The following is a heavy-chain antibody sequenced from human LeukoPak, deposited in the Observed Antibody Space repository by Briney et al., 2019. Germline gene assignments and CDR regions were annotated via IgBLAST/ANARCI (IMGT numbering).Heavy chain of an antibody. Sequence: GRSLRLSCAASGFTFGDYAMHWVRQAPGKGLEWVSGISWNSGNIGYADSVKGRFTISRDNAKNSLYPQMNSLRTEDTALYYCAKDASSSPFYGLDIWGQGTMVTVSS. J-gene: IGHJ3*02. CDR2: ISWNSGNI. CDR3: AKDASSSPFYGLDI. D-gene: IGHD6-6*01. V-gene: IGHV3-9*01. CDR1: GFTFGDYA.